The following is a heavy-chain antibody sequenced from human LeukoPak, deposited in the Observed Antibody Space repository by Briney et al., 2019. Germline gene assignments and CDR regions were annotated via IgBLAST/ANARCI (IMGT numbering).Heavy chain of an antibody. V-gene: IGHV4-59*12. CDR1: GGSISSYY. J-gene: IGHJ4*02. D-gene: IGHD5-18*01. CDR3: ARGLDTAMAAYFDY. CDR2: IYYSGST. Sequence: SETLSLTCTVSGGSISSYYWSWIRQPPGKGLEWIGYIYYSGSTNYNPSLKSRVTISVDTSKNQFSLKLSSVTAADTAVYYCARGLDTAMAAYFDYWGQGTLVTVSS.